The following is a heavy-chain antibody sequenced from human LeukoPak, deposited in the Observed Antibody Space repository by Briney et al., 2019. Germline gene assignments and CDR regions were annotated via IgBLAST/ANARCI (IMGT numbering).Heavy chain of an antibody. J-gene: IGHJ4*02. V-gene: IGHV1-46*01. CDR1: GYTFTSYY. CDR3: ARDQYYYGSHTSFDY. Sequence: ASVKVSCKASGYTFTSYYMHWVRQAPGQGLEWMGIINPSGGSTSYAQKFQGRVTMTRDTSTSTVYMELSSLRSEDTAVYYCARDQYYYGSHTSFDYWGQGTLVTVSS. CDR2: INPSGGST. D-gene: IGHD3-10*01.